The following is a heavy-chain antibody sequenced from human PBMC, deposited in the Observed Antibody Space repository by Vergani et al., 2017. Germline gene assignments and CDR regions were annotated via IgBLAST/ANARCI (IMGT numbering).Heavy chain of an antibody. J-gene: IGHJ3*02. CDR1: GFTFSSYS. V-gene: IGHV3-21*01. CDR2: ISSSSSYI. Sequence: EVQLVESGGGLVKPGGSLRLSCAASGFTFSSYSMNWVRQAPGKGLEWVSSISSSSSYIYYADSVKGRFTISRDNAKNSLYLQMNRLRAEDTAVYYCARARWWDDILTGYYPADAFDIWGQGTMVTVSS. D-gene: IGHD3-9*01. CDR3: ARARWWDDILTGYYPADAFDI.